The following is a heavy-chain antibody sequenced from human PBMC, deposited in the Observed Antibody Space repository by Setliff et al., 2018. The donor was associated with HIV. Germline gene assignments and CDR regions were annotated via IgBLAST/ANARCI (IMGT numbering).Heavy chain of an antibody. V-gene: IGHV3-23*01. CDR3: ARSPYGDYGLDY. CDR2: ISVSGGRT. J-gene: IGHJ4*02. D-gene: IGHD4-17*01. Sequence: PGGSLRLSCAASGFTFSSYAMSWVRQAPGKGLEWVSGISVSGGRTDYADSVKDRFTISRDDSKNTLYLQMNSLRAEDTAVYFCARSPYGDYGLDYWGQGTLVTVSS. CDR1: GFTFSSYA.